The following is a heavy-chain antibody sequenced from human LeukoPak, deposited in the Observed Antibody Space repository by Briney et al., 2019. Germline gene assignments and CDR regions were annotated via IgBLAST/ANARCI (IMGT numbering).Heavy chain of an antibody. CDR3: ARVSYYSADGFDI. V-gene: IGHV4-38-2*02. J-gene: IGHJ3*02. Sequence: PSETLSLTCTVSGYSISSGYYWGWIRQPPGKGLEWIGSIYHSGSTYYNPSLKSRVTISVDTSKNQFSLKLSSVTAADTAVYYCARVSYYSADGFDIWGQGTMVTVSS. D-gene: IGHD3-10*01. CDR2: IYHSGST. CDR1: GYSISSGYY.